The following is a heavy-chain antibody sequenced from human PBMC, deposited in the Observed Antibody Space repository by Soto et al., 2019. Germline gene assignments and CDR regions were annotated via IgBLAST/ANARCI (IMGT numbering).Heavy chain of an antibody. Sequence: GGSLRLSCAASGFSFSNAWMNWVRQAPGKGLEWVGRIKSKTHGGTTDYAAPVKGRFTISRDDSEDTLYLEMNSLKTEDTAVYYCTTGVHDYGGNRGLWGQGTLVTVSS. CDR1: GFSFSNAW. J-gene: IGHJ1*01. D-gene: IGHD4-17*01. CDR3: TTGVHDYGGNRGL. V-gene: IGHV3-15*07. CDR2: IKSKTHGGTT.